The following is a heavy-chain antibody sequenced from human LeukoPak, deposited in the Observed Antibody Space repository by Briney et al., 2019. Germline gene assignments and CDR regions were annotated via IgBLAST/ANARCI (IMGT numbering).Heavy chain of an antibody. Sequence: GGSLRLSCAASGFSFSVYWMHWVRQAPGKGPVWVSRIKTDGSITDYADFVKGRFTISRDNAKNTLYLQMNSLRAEDTAVYYCAKDRCSNGVGCYYYYMDVWGKGTTVTISS. J-gene: IGHJ6*03. V-gene: IGHV3-74*01. CDR2: IKTDGSIT. CDR1: GFSFSVYW. CDR3: AKDRCSNGVGCYYYYMDV. D-gene: IGHD2-8*01.